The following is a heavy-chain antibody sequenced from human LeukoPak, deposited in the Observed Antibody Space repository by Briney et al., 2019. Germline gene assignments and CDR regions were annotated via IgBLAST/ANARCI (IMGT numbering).Heavy chain of an antibody. CDR1: GGSISSYY. D-gene: IGHD6-13*01. Sequence: SETLSLTCTVSGGSISSYYWSWIRQPAGKGLEWVGRIYTSGSTNYNPSLKSRVTMSVDTSKNQFSLKLSSVTAADTAVYYCARGRTSSRPPYYYYYMDVWGKGTTVTISS. J-gene: IGHJ6*03. CDR3: ARGRTSSRPPYYYYYMDV. V-gene: IGHV4-4*07. CDR2: IYTSGST.